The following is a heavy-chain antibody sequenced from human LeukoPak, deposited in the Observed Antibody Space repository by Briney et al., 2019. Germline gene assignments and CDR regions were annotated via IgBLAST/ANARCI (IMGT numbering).Heavy chain of an antibody. D-gene: IGHD3-10*01. CDR3: ARERALGSLDY. CDR1: GGSISSGGYS. V-gene: IGHV4-30-2*01. CDR2: IYHTGTT. J-gene: IGHJ4*02. Sequence: SQALSLTCAVSGGSISSGGYSWSWIRQPPGKGPEWIGYIYHTGTTYYNPSLKSRVTISIDKSKNQFSLKLTSVTAADTAVYSCARERALGSLDYWGQGTLVTVSS.